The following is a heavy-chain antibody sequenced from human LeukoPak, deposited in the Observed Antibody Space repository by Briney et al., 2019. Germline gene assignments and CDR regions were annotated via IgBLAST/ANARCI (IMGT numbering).Heavy chain of an antibody. CDR1: PTFPFSDYS. J-gene: IGHJ3*02. V-gene: IGHV3-21*01. Sequence: GESLRLSCVGSPTFPFSDYSMNWVRQAPGKGLEWVSSISSSSSYIYYADSVKGRFTISRDNAKNSLYLQMNSLRAEDTAVYYCAREVAGPAKAFDIWGQGTMVTVSS. CDR2: ISSSSSYI. D-gene: IGHD2-15*01. CDR3: AREVAGPAKAFDI.